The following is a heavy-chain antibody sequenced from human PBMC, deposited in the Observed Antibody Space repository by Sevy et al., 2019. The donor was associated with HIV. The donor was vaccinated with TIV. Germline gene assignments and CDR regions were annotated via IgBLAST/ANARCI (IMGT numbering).Heavy chain of an antibody. CDR1: GFTFSDYY. V-gene: IGHV3-11*06. CDR3: ARLGMVRGLDY. Sequence: GGYLRLSCAASGFTFSDYYMSWIRQAPGKGLEWVSYISSSSSYTNYADSVKGRFTISRDNAKNSLYLQMNSLRAEDTAVYYCARLGMVRGLDYWGHGTLVTVSS. J-gene: IGHJ4*01. D-gene: IGHD3-10*01. CDR2: ISSSSSYT.